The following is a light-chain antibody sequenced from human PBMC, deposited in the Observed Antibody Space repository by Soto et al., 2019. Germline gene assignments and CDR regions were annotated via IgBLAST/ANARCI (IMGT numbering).Light chain of an antibody. CDR3: GTWDGSLGAVV. J-gene: IGLJ2*01. V-gene: IGLV1-51*01. Sequence: QSVLTQPPSVSAAPGQKVTISCSGSGSNIGNNYVSWYQHLPGAAPKLLIYDNTMRPSGIPDRFSGSKSGTSATLGITGLQTGDEAEYYCGTWDGSLGAVVFGGGTKLTVL. CDR1: GSNIGNNY. CDR2: DNT.